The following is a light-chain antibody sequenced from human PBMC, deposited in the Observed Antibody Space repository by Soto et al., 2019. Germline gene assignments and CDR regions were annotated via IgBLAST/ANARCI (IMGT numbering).Light chain of an antibody. CDR1: SSNIGSNF. J-gene: IGLJ1*01. V-gene: IGLV1-47*01. Sequence: QSVLTQPPSASGTPGQRVTISCSGSSSNIGSNFVYWYQQLPGTAPKLLIYRNIQRPSGVPDRFSGSKSGTSASLAIIGLRSEDEADYYCAAWDDSLSGRVFGTGTKVTVL. CDR2: RNI. CDR3: AAWDDSLSGRV.